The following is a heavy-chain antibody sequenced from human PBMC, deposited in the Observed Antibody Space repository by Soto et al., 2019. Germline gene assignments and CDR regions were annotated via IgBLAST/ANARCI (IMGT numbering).Heavy chain of an antibody. CDR2: IYWDDDK. D-gene: IGHD6-19*01. CDR1: GFSLSTSGVG. V-gene: IGHV2-5*02. J-gene: IGHJ4*02. Sequence: QITLKESGPTLVKPTQTLTLTCTFSGFSLSTSGVGVDWIRQPPGKALEWLALIYWDDDKRYSPSLKSRLTITKDSSKNQVVLTMTNMDPVDTATYYCAHTSGWAVYFDYWGQGTLVTVSS. CDR3: AHTSGWAVYFDY.